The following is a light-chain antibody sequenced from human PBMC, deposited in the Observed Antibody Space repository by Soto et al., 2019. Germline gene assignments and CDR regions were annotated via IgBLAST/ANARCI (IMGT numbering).Light chain of an antibody. V-gene: IGKV3-11*01. J-gene: IGKJ1*01. CDR3: QQRSNWLTWK. CDR2: GAS. CDR1: QSVSSY. Sequence: EIVLTQSPVTLSLSPVEIATLSCISSQSVSSYLAWYQQKPGQAPRLLIYGASTRATGIPARFSGSGSGTDFTLTIRSLEPEDFAVYYCQQRSNWLTWKCGQGTKGDIK.